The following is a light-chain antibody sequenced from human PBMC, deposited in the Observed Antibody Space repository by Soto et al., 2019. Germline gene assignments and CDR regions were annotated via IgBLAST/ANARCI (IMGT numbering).Light chain of an antibody. V-gene: IGKV1-5*01. CDR2: DAS. CDR1: QSISSW. J-gene: IGKJ5*01. Sequence: DIQMTHSPSTLSGSVRDRVAITFRASQSISSWLPWNPQKPGKAPKLLIYDASSLESGVPSRFRGSGSGTEFTLTIRSLQPDDFATYYCQQYNSYSITFGQGTPLEN. CDR3: QQYNSYSIT.